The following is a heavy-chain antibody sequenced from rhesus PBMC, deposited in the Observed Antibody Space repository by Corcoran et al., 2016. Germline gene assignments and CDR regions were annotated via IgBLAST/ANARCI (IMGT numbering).Heavy chain of an antibody. D-gene: IGHD2-39*01. V-gene: IGHV4-80*01. CDR3: ARDGVVAADSFDY. J-gene: IGHJ4*01. CDR2: SNGKRWST. CDR1: GGSFSSYW. Sequence: QVQLQESGPGLVKPSETLSLTCAVSGGSFSSYWWSWIRQPPGKGLEWIGVSNGKRWSTNSNPSLTSRVTSSKDAAKNQCSLKLSSVTAADTAVYYCARDGVVAADSFDYWGQGVLVTVSS.